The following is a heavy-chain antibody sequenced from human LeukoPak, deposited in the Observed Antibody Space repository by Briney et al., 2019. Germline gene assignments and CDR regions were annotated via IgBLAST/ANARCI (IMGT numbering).Heavy chain of an antibody. CDR2: INPNSGGT. CDR3: ARTFGVGLGWFDP. J-gene: IGHJ5*02. Sequence: GASVKVSCKASGYTFTGYYIYWVRQAPGQGLEWMGCINPNSGGTNYAQKFQGRVTMTRDTSISTAYMELSRLRSDDTAVYYCARTFGVGLGWFDPWGQGTLVTVSS. V-gene: IGHV1-2*02. D-gene: IGHD3-3*01. CDR1: GYTFTGYY.